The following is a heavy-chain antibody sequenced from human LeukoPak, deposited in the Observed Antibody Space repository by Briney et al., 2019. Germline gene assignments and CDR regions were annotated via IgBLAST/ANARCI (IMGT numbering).Heavy chain of an antibody. V-gene: IGHV4-59*08. Sequence: PSETLSLTCTVSGGSITSFYWSWIRLPPGKGLEWIGFIFYNGHTKYNPSLKSRVTISVDTSKNQFSLKLNSVTAADTAVYFCARHSVTDFDWSHTSTWFDPWGQGTLVTVSS. CDR1: GGSITSFY. D-gene: IGHD3-9*01. CDR2: IFYNGHT. J-gene: IGHJ5*02. CDR3: ARHSVTDFDWSHTSTWFDP.